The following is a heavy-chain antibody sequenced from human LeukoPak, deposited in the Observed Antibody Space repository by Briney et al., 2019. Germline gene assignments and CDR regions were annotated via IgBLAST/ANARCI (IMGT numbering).Heavy chain of an antibody. CDR2: MNSNSGNT. CDR3: ARDSSSSRGGGDEA. V-gene: IGHV1-8*03. Sequence: ASVKVSCKGYGYTFINHDIDWVRQAAGQGLEWMGWMNSNSGNTGYAQKFRGRVTFTRDTSISTAYMELYSLTSDDTAVYYCARDSSSSRGGGDEAWGQGTLVTVSS. CDR1: GYTFINHD. J-gene: IGHJ5*02. D-gene: IGHD6-6*01.